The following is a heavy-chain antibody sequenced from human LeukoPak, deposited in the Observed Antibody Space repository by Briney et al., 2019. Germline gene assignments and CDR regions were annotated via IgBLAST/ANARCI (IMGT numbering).Heavy chain of an antibody. V-gene: IGHV3-7*01. CDR3: ARDSEYSISLYNWFDP. J-gene: IGHJ5*02. CDR2: IKQGGSEK. D-gene: IGHD6-6*01. CDR1: GFTFSRYW. Sequence: GGSLRLSCAASGFTFSRYWMSWVRQAPGKGLEWVANIKQGGSEKYYVDSVKGRFTISRDNAKNSLYLQMNSLRAEVTAVYYCARDSEYSISLYNWFDPWGQGTLVTVSS.